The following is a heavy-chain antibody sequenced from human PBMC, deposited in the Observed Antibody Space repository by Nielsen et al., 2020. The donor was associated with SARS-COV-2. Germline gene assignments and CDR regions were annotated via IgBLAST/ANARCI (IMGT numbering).Heavy chain of an antibody. V-gene: IGHV1-18*01. CDR3: ARDVAAAEGYGMDV. CDR1: GGTFGSYA. J-gene: IGHJ6*02. Sequence: ASVKVSCKASGGTFGSYAISWVRQAPGQGLEWMGWISAYNGNTNYAQKLQGRVTMTTDTSTSTAYMELRSLRSDDTAVYYCARDVAAAEGYGMDVWGQGTTVTVSS. D-gene: IGHD6-13*01. CDR2: ISAYNGNT.